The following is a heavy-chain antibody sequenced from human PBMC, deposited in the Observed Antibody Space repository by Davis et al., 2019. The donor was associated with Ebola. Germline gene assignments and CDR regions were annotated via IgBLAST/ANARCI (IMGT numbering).Heavy chain of an antibody. Sequence: SQTLSLTCAISGDSVSSNSAAWNWMRQSPSRGLEWLGRTYYRSKWYNDYAVSVKSRITINPDTFKNQFSPQLKSVTPEDTAVYYCIRGSRGWYFDLWGRGALVTVSS. CDR1: GDSVSSNSAA. CDR3: IRGSRGWYFDL. V-gene: IGHV6-1*01. CDR2: TYYRSKWYN. D-gene: IGHD3-10*01. J-gene: IGHJ2*01.